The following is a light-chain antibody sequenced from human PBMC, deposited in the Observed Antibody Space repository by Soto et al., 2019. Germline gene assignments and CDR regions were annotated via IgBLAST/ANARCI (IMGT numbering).Light chain of an antibody. Sequence: EVVLTQSPATLSLSPGEIVTLSCRASQSVKNYVAWYQQIPGQAPRLLIYDASNMATDIPARLSGSGSRPDFTPTISTLETEDCAVYYCQQRSTWPGTSGKGTKHEIK. J-gene: IGKJ2*01. CDR1: QSVKNY. CDR3: QQRSTWPGT. CDR2: DAS. V-gene: IGKV3-11*01.